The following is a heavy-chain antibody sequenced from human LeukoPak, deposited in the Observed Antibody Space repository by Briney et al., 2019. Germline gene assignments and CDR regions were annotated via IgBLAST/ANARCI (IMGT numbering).Heavy chain of an antibody. J-gene: IGHJ3*02. CDR1: GFTFSSYA. D-gene: IGHD4-17*01. CDR3: AKDEHMTTVTPVSFDI. CDR2: ISGSGGST. V-gene: IGHV3-23*01. Sequence: GGSLRLSCAASGFTFSSYAMSWVHQAPGKGLEWVSAISGSGGSTYYADSVKGRFTISRDNSKNTLYLQMNSLRAEDTAVYYCAKDEHMTTVTPVSFDIWGQGTMVTVSS.